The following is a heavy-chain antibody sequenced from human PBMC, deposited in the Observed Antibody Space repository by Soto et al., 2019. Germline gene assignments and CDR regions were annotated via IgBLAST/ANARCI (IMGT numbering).Heavy chain of an antibody. V-gene: IGHV3-11*01. CDR1: GFTFSDLY. J-gene: IGHJ4*02. D-gene: IGHD3-10*01. CDR2: ISGGGETI. CDR3: ASDPYYYTSGY. Sequence: QVQLVESGGGLVKPGGSLRLSCAASGFTFSDLYMTWIRQAPGKGLEWVSYISGGGETIHYADSVKGRFTVSRDNARRSPYLQMNSLRAEDTAVYYCASDPYYYTSGYWGQGTLVTVSS.